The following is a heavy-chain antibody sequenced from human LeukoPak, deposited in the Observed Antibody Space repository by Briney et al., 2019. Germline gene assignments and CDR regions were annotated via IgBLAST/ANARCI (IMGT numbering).Heavy chain of an antibody. J-gene: IGHJ4*02. Sequence: GGSLRLSCAASRFNFSGYTMNWVRQAPGKGLEWVSSISSSSNYIYQADSMKGRFTISRDNAKNSLYLQMNSLRAEDTALYYCARVGYYDSSGYYWDYWGQGTLVTVSS. CDR3: ARVGYYDSSGYYWDY. D-gene: IGHD3-22*01. CDR1: RFNFSGYT. V-gene: IGHV3-21*04. CDR2: ISSSSNYI.